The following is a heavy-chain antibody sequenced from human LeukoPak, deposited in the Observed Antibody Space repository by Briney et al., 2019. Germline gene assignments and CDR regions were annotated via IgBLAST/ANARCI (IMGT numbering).Heavy chain of an antibody. CDR1: GGSFSGYY. V-gene: IGHV4-34*01. CDR2: INPSGST. CDR3: PGDSRSYYFARLAGRTFDI. J-gene: IGHJ3*02. Sequence: SETLSLTCAVYGGSFSGYYWSWIRQPPGKGLEWIGEINPSGSTNYNPSLKSRVTISVDKSQNQFSLKLGAVTAADTAVYYCPGDSRSYYFARLAGRTFDIWGQGGKVTHSS. D-gene: IGHD3-22*01.